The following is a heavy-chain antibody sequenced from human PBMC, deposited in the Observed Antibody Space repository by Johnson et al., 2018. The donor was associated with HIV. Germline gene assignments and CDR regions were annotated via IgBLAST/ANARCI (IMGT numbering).Heavy chain of an antibody. CDR3: ARAPFRSREWELQNLGAFDI. J-gene: IGHJ3*02. CDR2: ISSNGGST. Sequence: VQLVESGGGLVQPGGSLRLSCAASGLTLSSYVMHWVRQAPGKGLEHISAISSNGGSTYYANSVKGRFTISRDNSKNTLYLQMGSRRAEDMAVYYCARAPFRSREWELQNLGAFDIWGQGTMVTVSS. CDR1: GLTLSSYV. D-gene: IGHD1-26*01. V-gene: IGHV3-64*01.